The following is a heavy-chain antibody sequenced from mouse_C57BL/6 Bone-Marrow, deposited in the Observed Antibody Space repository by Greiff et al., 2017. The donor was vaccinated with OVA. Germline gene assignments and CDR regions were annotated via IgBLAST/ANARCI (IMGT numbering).Heavy chain of an antibody. CDR2: IYPGSGST. V-gene: IGHV1-55*01. J-gene: IGHJ2*01. Sequence: QVQLQQPGAELVKPGASVKMSCKASGYTFTSYWITWVKQRPGQGLEWIGDIYPGSGSTNYNEKFKSKATLTVDTSSSTAYMQLSSLTSEDSAVYYCAREGDFITTVDYWGQGTTLTVSS. D-gene: IGHD1-1*01. CDR1: GYTFTSYW. CDR3: AREGDFITTVDY.